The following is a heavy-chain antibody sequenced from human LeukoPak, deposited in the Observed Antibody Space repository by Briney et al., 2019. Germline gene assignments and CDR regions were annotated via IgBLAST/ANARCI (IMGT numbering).Heavy chain of an antibody. V-gene: IGHV4-31*03. Sequence: SETLSLTCTVSGVSFNSDGSYFWTWMRQTPEKGLEWIGYIYFSGTTYYNPSLKSRVTISIDNSKNQFSLNLSSVTAADTAKYYCARVLFGGSLIDYWGQGTLVTVSS. D-gene: IGHD3-16*01. CDR1: GVSFNSDGSYF. CDR2: IYFSGTT. J-gene: IGHJ4*02. CDR3: ARVLFGGSLIDY.